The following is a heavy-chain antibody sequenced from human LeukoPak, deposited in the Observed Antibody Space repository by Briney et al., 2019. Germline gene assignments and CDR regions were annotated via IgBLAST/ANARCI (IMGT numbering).Heavy chain of an antibody. V-gene: IGHV4-34*01. CDR1: GGSFTNYY. J-gene: IGHJ3*02. CDR3: VRHVARAFDI. Sequence: SETLSLTCAVYGGSFTNYYWSWIRQPPGKGLEWIGEINHSGSTKYNPSLESRVTISIDTSKNQLSLKLSSVTAADTAVYSCVRHVARAFDIWGQGTKVTVSS. CDR2: INHSGST.